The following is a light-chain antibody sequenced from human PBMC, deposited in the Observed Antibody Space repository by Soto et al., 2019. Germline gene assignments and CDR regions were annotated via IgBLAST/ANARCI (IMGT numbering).Light chain of an antibody. Sequence: EIVLTQSPGTLSLSPGERSALSCSASQSVASSHLAWYRQKPGQTPRLLIYDASSRATGIPDRISGSGSGTDFTLTISRLEPEDFAVYYCLQYGSSPWTFGQGTKVDIK. CDR2: DAS. V-gene: IGKV3-20*01. CDR1: QSVASSH. CDR3: LQYGSSPWT. J-gene: IGKJ1*01.